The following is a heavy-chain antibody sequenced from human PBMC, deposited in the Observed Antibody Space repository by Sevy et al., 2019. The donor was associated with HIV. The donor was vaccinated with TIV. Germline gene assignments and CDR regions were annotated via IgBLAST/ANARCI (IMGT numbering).Heavy chain of an antibody. V-gene: IGHV3-30*02. CDR2: IRFDGNSK. CDR3: ARADCGGDCYLVFDY. CDR1: GFTFSTYG. Sequence: GGSLRLSCAASGFTFSTYGMHWVRQAPGKGLEWVAFIRFDGNSKYYADSVKGRFTISRDNSKNTLDLQLNSLTAEDTVVYYCARADCGGDCYLVFDYRGQGTLVTVSS. J-gene: IGHJ4*02. D-gene: IGHD2-21*01.